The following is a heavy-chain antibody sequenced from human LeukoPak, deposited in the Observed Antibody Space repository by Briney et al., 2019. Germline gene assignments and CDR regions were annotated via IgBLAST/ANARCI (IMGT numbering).Heavy chain of an antibody. D-gene: IGHD2-2*01. CDR1: GYTFTSYY. CDR2: INPSGGST. V-gene: IGHV1-46*01. Sequence: ASVNVSCKASGYTFTSYYMHWVRQAPGQGLAGMGIINPSGGSTSYAQKFQGRVTMTRDTSTSTVYMELSSLRSEDTAVYYCARDRCSSTSCYDYWGQGTLVTVSS. J-gene: IGHJ4*02. CDR3: ARDRCSSTSCYDY.